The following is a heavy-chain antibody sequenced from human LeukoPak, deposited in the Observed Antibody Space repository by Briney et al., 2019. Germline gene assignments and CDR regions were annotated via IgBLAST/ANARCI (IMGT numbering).Heavy chain of an antibody. Sequence: ASVKVSCKASGYTFTGYYMHWVRQAPGQGLEWMGWINPNSGGTNYAQKFQGRVTMTRDMSISTAYMELSRLRSDDTAVYYCARDRQLRYFDWSPSYYFDYWGQGTLVTVSS. CDR2: INPNSGGT. V-gene: IGHV1-2*02. D-gene: IGHD3-9*01. J-gene: IGHJ4*02. CDR3: ARDRQLRYFDWSPSYYFDY. CDR1: GYTFTGYY.